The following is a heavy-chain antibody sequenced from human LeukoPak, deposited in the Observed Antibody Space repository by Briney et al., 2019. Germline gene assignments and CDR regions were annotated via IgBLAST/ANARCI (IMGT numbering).Heavy chain of an antibody. D-gene: IGHD3-10*01. J-gene: IGHJ6*03. Sequence: PSETLSLTCTVSGGSISSSSYYWGWIRQPPGKGLEWIGSIYYSGSTYYNPSLKSRVTISVDTSKNQFSLKLSSVTAADTAVYYCARGTYGSGGYYYYYMDVWGKGTTVTVSS. V-gene: IGHV4-39*07. CDR3: ARGTYGSGGYYYYYMDV. CDR1: GGSISSSSYY. CDR2: IYYSGST.